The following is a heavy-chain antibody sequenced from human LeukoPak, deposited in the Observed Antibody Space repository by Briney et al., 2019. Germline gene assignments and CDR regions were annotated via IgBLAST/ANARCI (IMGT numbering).Heavy chain of an antibody. CDR3: AREGSLQYPLYF. J-gene: IGHJ4*02. CDR1: GGSISSGSYY. Sequence: SQTLSLTCTVSGGSISSGSYYWSWIRQPAGKGLEWIGRIYTSGSTNYNPSLKSRVTISVDTSKNQFSLKLSSVTAADTAVYYCAREGSLQYPLYFWGQGTLVTVSS. V-gene: IGHV4-61*02. D-gene: IGHD4-11*01. CDR2: IYTSGST.